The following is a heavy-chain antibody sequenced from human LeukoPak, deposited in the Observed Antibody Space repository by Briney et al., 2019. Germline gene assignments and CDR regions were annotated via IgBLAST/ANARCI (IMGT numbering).Heavy chain of an antibody. D-gene: IGHD3-22*01. CDR2: FYNSGST. J-gene: IGHJ4*02. Sequence: SEPLSLTCTVSGLSISSSTYYWRWLRQPAGKGLEWIVRFYNSGSTNYNPSLQSRVPVSVDTSKYQLSLKLISVTAAYTALHYCTGKYYYDSSYDYWGQGTLVSVSS. CDR1: GLSISSSTYY. CDR3: TGKYYYDSSYDY. V-gene: IGHV4-61*02.